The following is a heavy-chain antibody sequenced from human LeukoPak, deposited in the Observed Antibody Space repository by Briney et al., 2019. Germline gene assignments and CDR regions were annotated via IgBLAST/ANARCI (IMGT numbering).Heavy chain of an antibody. D-gene: IGHD1-26*01. V-gene: IGHV3-7*01. CDR2: IQQDGSEK. Sequence: PGGSLRLSCAASGFTFSSYWMSWVRQTPGKGLEWVANIQQDGSEKNYVDSVKGRFTISRDTAKNSLYLQMNSLRAEDTAVYYCARGGSCGSFDYWGQGTLVTVSS. CDR3: ARGGSCGSFDY. J-gene: IGHJ4*02. CDR1: GFTFSSYW.